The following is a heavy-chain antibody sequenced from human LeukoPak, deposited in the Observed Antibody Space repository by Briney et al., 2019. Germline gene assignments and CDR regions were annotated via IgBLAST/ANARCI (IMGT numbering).Heavy chain of an antibody. V-gene: IGHV3-48*03. J-gene: IGHJ4*02. Sequence: PGGSLRLSCAASGLTFSRYNMNWVRQAPGGGLEWIAHINTKGGLIYYANSVKGRFTISSDNTYNSLDLHMHSLRVEDTAVYYCATENNVARYYFDYWGQGTLVTVSS. CDR2: INTKGGLI. D-gene: IGHD2-21*01. CDR3: ATENNVARYYFDY. CDR1: GLTFSRYN.